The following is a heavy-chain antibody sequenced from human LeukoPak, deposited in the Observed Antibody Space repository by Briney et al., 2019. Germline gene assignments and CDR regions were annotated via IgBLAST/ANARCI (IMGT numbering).Heavy chain of an antibody. Sequence: GRSLRLSCAASGSTFSSYWMNWARQAPGKGLEWVASINHNGNVNYYVDSVKGRFTISRDNAKNSLYLHMSNLRAEDTAVYFCARGGGLDVWGQGATVTVSS. CDR2: INHNGNVN. V-gene: IGHV3-7*03. J-gene: IGHJ6*02. CDR1: GSTFSSYW. CDR3: ARGGGLDV. D-gene: IGHD3-16*01.